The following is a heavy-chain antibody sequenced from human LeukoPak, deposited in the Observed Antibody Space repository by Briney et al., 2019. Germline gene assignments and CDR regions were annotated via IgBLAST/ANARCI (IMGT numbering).Heavy chain of an antibody. V-gene: IGHV1-18*01. J-gene: IGHJ4*02. CDR1: GYTFTTYG. CDR2: ISAHDDNT. Sequence: ASVEVSCKASGYTFTTYGISWVRQAPGQGLEWMGWISAHDDNTNRPQKFQGRLTMTTDTSTSTAYMELKNLRSDDTAIYYCARDSRRLYNSGWSDYWGQGTLVTVSS. D-gene: IGHD6-25*01. CDR3: ARDSRRLYNSGWSDY.